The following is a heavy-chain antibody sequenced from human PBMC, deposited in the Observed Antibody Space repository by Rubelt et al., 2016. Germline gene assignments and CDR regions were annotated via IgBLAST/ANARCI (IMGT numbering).Heavy chain of an antibody. CDR3: ARDPGPVDWLPYYFDY. V-gene: IGHV3-30*03. CDR1: GFTFSSNW. CDR2: ISDDGSNK. J-gene: IGHJ4*02. D-gene: IGHD3-9*01. Sequence: VQLVESGGGLVQPGRSLRLSCAASGFTFSSNWMSWVRQAPGKGLEWVALISDDGSNKYYADSVKGRFTISRDNSKNTLYLQMNSLRAEDTALYYCARDPGPVDWLPYYFDYWGQGTLVTVSS.